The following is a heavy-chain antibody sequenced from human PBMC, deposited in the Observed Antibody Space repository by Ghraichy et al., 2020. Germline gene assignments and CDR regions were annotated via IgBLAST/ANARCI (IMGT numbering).Heavy chain of an antibody. CDR3: ARGTMVRGVIPYYYGMDV. J-gene: IGHJ6*02. CDR2: INPSGGST. D-gene: IGHD3-10*01. Sequence: GIINPSGGSTSYAQKFQGRVTMTRDTSTSTVYMELSSLRSEDTAVYSCARGTMVRGVIPYYYGMDVWGQGTTVTVSS. V-gene: IGHV1-46*01.